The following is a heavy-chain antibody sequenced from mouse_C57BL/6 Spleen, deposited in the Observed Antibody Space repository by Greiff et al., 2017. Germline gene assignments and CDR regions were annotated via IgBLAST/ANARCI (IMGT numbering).Heavy chain of an antibody. CDR2: ISSGGDYI. CDR1: GFTFSSYA. J-gene: IGHJ1*03. Sequence: EVKLMESGEGLVKPGGSLKLSCAASGFTFSSYAMSWVRQTPEKRLEWVAYISSGGDYIYYADTVKGRFTISRDNARNTLYLQMSSLKSDDTTMYYCTRDRSPYWYFDVWGTGTTVTVSS. V-gene: IGHV5-9-1*02. CDR3: TRDRSPYWYFDV.